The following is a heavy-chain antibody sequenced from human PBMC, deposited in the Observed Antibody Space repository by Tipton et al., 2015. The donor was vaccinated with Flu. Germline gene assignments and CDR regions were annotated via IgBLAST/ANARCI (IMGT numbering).Heavy chain of an antibody. J-gene: IGHJ5*02. CDR3: ARDGKGYDYVWGSYRPSNWFDP. V-gene: IGHV3-33*01. D-gene: IGHD3-16*02. CDR1: GFTFSSYG. Sequence: CAASGFTFSSYGMHWVRQAPGKGLEWVAVIWYDGSNKYYADSVKGRFTISRDNSKNTLYLQMNSLRAEDTAVYYCARDGKGYDYVWGSYRPSNWFDPWGQGTLVTVSS. CDR2: IWYDGSNK.